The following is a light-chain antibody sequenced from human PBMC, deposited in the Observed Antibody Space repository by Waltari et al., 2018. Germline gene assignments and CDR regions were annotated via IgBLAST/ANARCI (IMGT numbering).Light chain of an antibody. Sequence: EIVMTQSPATLSVSPGERATLSCSASESVNSNLAWYQQKPGQAPRLLIFGASTRATGIPARFSGGGSGTEFTLTISRLQSEDSAVYYCQQYNNWPRAFGQGTKVEIK. V-gene: IGKV3-15*01. J-gene: IGKJ1*01. CDR3: QQYNNWPRA. CDR2: GAS. CDR1: ESVNSN.